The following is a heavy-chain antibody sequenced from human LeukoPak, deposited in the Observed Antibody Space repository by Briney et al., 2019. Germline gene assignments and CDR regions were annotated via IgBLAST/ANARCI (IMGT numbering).Heavy chain of an antibody. V-gene: IGHV4-4*09. CDR3: ARGYFDTSGYSNPFDF. D-gene: IGHD3-22*01. J-gene: IGHJ4*02. CDR1: GDSLGNYY. Sequence: SETLSLTCTVSGDSLGNYYRSWIRQTPGKGLEFIGCIRSSGNTYYNPSLKSRLSISIDTSKNQFSLELSSVTAADTAVYFCARGYFDTSGYSNPFDFWGQGTLITVSS. CDR2: IRSSGNT.